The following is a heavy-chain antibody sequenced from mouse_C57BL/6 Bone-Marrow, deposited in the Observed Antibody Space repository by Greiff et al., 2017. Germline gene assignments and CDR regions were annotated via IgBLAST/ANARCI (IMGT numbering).Heavy chain of an antibody. CDR3: AKRDRNYAMDY. CDR2: IWSGGST. CDR1: GFSLTSYG. V-gene: IGHV2-4*01. Sequence: VQGVESGPGLVQPSQSLSITCTVSGFSLTSYGVHWVRQPPGKGLEWLGVIWSGGSTDYNAAFISRLSISKDNSKSQVFFKMNSLQADDTAIYYCAKRDRNYAMDYWGQGTSVTVSS. D-gene: IGHD2-14*01. J-gene: IGHJ4*01.